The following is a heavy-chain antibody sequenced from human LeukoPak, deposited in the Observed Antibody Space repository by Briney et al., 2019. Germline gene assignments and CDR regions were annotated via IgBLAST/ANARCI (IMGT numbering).Heavy chain of an antibody. CDR2: FKTKYNQV. CDR3: ARSAPDYTRFDY. Sequence: PGGSLRLSCVASGFTFSDYAMNWVRQAPGKGLEWVSTFKTKYNQVYYAESVRGRFTISTDNSKNTVYLQMNSLRAEDTALYYCARSAPDYTRFDYWGQGALVTVSS. D-gene: IGHD4-11*01. J-gene: IGHJ4*02. V-gene: IGHV3-23*05. CDR1: GFTFSDYA.